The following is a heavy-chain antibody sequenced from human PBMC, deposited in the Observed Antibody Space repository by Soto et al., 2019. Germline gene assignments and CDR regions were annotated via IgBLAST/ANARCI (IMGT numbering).Heavy chain of an antibody. V-gene: IGHV1-69*13. CDR1: GGSFSSYA. Sequence: SVKVSCTASGGSFSSYAISWVRQAPGQGLEWMGGIIPIFGTANYAQKFQGRVTITADESTSTAYMELSSLRSEDTAVYYCARPTRYYYDSSGQSAWFDPWGQGTLVTVSS. J-gene: IGHJ5*02. CDR2: IIPIFGTA. D-gene: IGHD3-22*01. CDR3: ARPTRYYYDSSGQSAWFDP.